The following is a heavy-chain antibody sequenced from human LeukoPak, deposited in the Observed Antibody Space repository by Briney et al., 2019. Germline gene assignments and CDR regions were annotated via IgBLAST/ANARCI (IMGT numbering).Heavy chain of an antibody. CDR2: ISPNNGNT. D-gene: IGHD1-26*01. CDR1: GYSFTNYG. Sequence: ASVTVSCTASGYSFTNYGITWVRQAPGQGLEWMGWISPNNGNTNYAQILQGRLTMTTDTSTNTVYMELGSLRPDDTAVYYCARDRNSGTYYYSDYWGQGTLVTVSS. CDR3: ARDRNSGTYYYSDY. V-gene: IGHV1-18*01. J-gene: IGHJ4*02.